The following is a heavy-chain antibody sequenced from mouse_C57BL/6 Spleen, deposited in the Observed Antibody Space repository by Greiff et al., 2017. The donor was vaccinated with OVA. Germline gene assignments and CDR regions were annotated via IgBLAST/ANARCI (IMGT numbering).Heavy chain of an antibody. CDR2: ISYDGSN. CDR1: GYSITSGYY. J-gene: IGHJ2*01. D-gene: IGHD3-3*01. CDR3: ARDWDRGFDY. Sequence: EVKLMESGPGLVKPSQSLSLTCSVTGYSITSGYYWNWIRQFPGNKLEWMGYISYDGSNNYNPSLKNRISITRDTSKNQFFLKLNSVTTEDTATYYCARDWDRGFDYWGQGTTLTVSS. V-gene: IGHV3-6*01.